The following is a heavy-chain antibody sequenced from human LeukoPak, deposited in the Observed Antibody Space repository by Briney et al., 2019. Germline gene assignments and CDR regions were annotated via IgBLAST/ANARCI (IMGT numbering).Heavy chain of an antibody. CDR3: ARRGVGYRVGYSYIDY. D-gene: IGHD5-18*01. CDR2: INHSGST. CDR1: GGSFSGYY. V-gene: IGHV4-34*01. Sequence: SETLSLTCAVYGGSFSGYYWSWIRQPPGKGLEWIGEINHSGSTNYNPSLKSRVTISVDTSKNQFSLKLSSVTAADTAVYYCARRGVGYRVGYSYIDYWGQGTLVTVSS. J-gene: IGHJ4*02.